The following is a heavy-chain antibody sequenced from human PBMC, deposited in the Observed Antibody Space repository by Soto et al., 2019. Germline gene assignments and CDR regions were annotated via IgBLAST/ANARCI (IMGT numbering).Heavy chain of an antibody. J-gene: IGHJ4*02. V-gene: IGHV1-18*01. CDR1: GYTFTDYG. CDR3: ARDPPETPSDY. Sequence: HVQLVQSGADVKKPGASVRVSCKASGYTFTDYGITWVRQAPGQVLEWMGWISAKNGDTNLAQKFRGRVTLTTDTSTGAAYMDLRSLTPDDTAVYYCARDPPETPSDYWGQGTLVTVSS. CDR2: ISAKNGDT.